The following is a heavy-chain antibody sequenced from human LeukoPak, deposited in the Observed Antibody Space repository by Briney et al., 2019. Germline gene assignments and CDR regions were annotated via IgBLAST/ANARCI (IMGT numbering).Heavy chain of an antibody. V-gene: IGHV4-34*01. CDR3: ARGDYMTMVRGAPRYYYGMDV. D-gene: IGHD3-10*01. CDR1: GGSFSGYY. CDR2: INHSGST. J-gene: IGHJ6*02. Sequence: SETLSLTCAVYGGSFSGYYWSWIRQPPGKGLEWIEEINHSGSTNYNPSLKSRVTISVDTSKNQFSLKLSSMTAADTAVYYCARGDYMTMVRGAPRYYYGMDVWGQGTTVTVSS.